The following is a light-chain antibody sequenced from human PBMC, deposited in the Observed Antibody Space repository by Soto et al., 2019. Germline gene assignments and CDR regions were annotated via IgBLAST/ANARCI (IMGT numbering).Light chain of an antibody. CDR2: AAS. J-gene: IGKJ2*02. V-gene: IGKV1-9*01. CDR3: QQLNSYLRST. Sequence: DIPLTQSPSFLSASVGDRVTITCRASQGISSYLAWYQQKPGKAPKLLIYAASTLQSGVPSRFSGSGSGTEFTLTISSLQPEDFATYYCQQLNSYLRSTFGQGTKLEIK. CDR1: QGISSY.